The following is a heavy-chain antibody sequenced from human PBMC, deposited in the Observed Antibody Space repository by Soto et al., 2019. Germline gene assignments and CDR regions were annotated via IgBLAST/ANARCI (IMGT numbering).Heavy chain of an antibody. CDR2: INHRGSN. V-gene: IGHV4-34*01. D-gene: IGHD3-3*01. Sequence: QVQLQQWGAGLLKPSETLSLTCAVYGGSFSGYYWSWIRQPPGKGLEWIGEINHRGSNNYNPSLKSRVTISVDRHKNHFSLKLSSVPAADTAVYYCARGDYYDFWSSYLYYFDYWGQGTLVTVSS. J-gene: IGHJ4*02. CDR3: ARGDYYDFWSSYLYYFDY. CDR1: GGSFSGYY.